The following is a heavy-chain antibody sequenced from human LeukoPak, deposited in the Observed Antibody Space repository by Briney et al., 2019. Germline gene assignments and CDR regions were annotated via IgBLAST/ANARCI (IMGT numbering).Heavy chain of an antibody. V-gene: IGHV3-48*01. CDR1: GFTFSTYN. Sequence: PGGSLRLSCAASGFTFSTYNMNCVRQAPGKGLEGVSYISSNSSTIYYADSLKGRFTISRDNSKNSLFLKMNSLRGEDTAVYYCARAEYCSSISCYLYFDSWGQGTLVTVSS. CDR3: ARAEYCSSISCYLYFDS. D-gene: IGHD2-2*01. CDR2: ISSNSSTI. J-gene: IGHJ4*02.